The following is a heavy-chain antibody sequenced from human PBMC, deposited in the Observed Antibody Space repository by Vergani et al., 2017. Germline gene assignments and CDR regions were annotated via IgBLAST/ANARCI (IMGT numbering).Heavy chain of an antibody. CDR2: IYYSGGT. Sequence: QVQLQESGPGLVKPSETLSLTCTVSGGSISSYYWSWIRQPPGKGLEWIGYIYYSGGTNYNPALKSRVTIVVDTSKNQSSLKLSSGTAADTAVYYCARVRADSSGYSDAFDIGGQGTMVTVSS. V-gene: IGHV4-59*01. CDR3: ARVRADSSGYSDAFDI. D-gene: IGHD3-22*01. CDR1: GGSISSYY. J-gene: IGHJ3*02.